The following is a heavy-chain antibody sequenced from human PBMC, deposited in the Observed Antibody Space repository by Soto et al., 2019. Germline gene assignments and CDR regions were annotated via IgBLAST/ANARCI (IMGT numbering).Heavy chain of an antibody. D-gene: IGHD7-27*01. Sequence: AVSEGSSGGLGDPWSRIRQPPGKGLEWIGYIYHSGSTYYNPSLKSRVTISVDRSKNQFSLKLSSVTAADTAVYYCARVPGPWGQGTLVTVSS. CDR3: ARVPGP. J-gene: IGHJ5*02. CDR1: EGSSGGLGDP. CDR2: IYHSGST. V-gene: IGHV4-30-2*01.